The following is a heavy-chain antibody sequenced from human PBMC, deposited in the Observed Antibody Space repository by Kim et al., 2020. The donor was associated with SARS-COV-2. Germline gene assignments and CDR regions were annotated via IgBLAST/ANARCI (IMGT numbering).Heavy chain of an antibody. D-gene: IGHD3-10*01. Sequence: NPSLKSRVTISVDTSKNQFSLKRSSVTAADTAVYYCARDTYGSGSYYVHWGQGTLVTVSS. J-gene: IGHJ4*02. V-gene: IGHV4-31*02. CDR3: ARDTYGSGSYYVH.